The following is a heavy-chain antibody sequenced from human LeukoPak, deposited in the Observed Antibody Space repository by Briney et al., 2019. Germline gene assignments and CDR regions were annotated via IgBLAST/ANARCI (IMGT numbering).Heavy chain of an antibody. D-gene: IGHD2-15*01. V-gene: IGHV3-7*05. J-gene: IGHJ4*02. Sequence: GGSLRLSCAASGFMFSSYWMNWVRQAPGKGLEWVAHIKPDGSEKYHMDSVKGRFTITRDNAKKSLYLQMDSLRAEDTAVYYCARDSGHCSGGICYDRFDYWGQGTLVTVSS. CDR2: IKPDGSEK. CDR1: GFMFSSYW. CDR3: ARDSGHCSGGICYDRFDY.